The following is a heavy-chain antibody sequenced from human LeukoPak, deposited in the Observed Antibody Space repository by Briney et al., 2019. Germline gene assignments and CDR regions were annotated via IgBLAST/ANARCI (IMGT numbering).Heavy chain of an antibody. CDR1: GFTFSSYA. D-gene: IGHD4-17*01. Sequence: SGGSLRLSCAASGFTFSSYAMSWVRQAPGKGLEWVSAISGSGGSTYYADSVKGRFTISRDNSKNTLYLQMNGLRAEDTAVYYCAKGLTVNDAFDIWGQGTMVTVSS. CDR2: ISGSGGST. V-gene: IGHV3-23*01. CDR3: AKGLTVNDAFDI. J-gene: IGHJ3*02.